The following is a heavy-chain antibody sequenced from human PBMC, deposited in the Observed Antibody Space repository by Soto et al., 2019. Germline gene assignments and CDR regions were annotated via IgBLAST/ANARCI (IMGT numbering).Heavy chain of an antibody. V-gene: IGHV4-30-4*01. Sequence: QVQLQESGPGLVKPSQTLSLTCTVSGGSISSGDYYWSWIRQPPGKGLEWIGYIYYSGSTYYNPSLKSRVTISVDTSKNQFSLKLSSVTATDTAVYYCARGFVYDSHTHFLDYYYGMDVWGQGTTVTVSS. D-gene: IGHD3-3*01. CDR3: ARGFVYDSHTHFLDYYYGMDV. J-gene: IGHJ6*02. CDR2: IYYSGST. CDR1: GGSISSGDYY.